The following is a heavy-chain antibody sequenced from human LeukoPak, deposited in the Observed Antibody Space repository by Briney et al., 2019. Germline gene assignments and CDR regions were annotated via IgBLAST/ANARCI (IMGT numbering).Heavy chain of an antibody. CDR2: ISGGGGST. J-gene: IGHJ6*03. V-gene: IGHV3-23*01. CDR3: AKASSGGYYYYMDV. D-gene: IGHD3-16*01. Sequence: PGGSLRLSCAASGFTFSSYAMSWVRQAPGKGLEWVSAISGGGGSTNYADSVKGRFTISRDNSKNTLYLQMNSLRAEDTAVYYCAKASSGGYYYYMDVWGKGTTVTVSS. CDR1: GFTFSSYA.